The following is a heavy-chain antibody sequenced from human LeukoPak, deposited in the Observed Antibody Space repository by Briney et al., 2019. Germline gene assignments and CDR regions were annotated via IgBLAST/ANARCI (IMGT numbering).Heavy chain of an antibody. CDR2: ISSSGSTI. D-gene: IGHD6-19*01. Sequence: GGSLRLSCAASGLTFSSYEMNWVRQAPGKGLEWVSYISSSGSTIYYADSVRGRFTISRDNAKNSLYLQMNSLRAEDTAVYYCASLGEQWLVQYLHYWGQGTLVTVSS. CDR3: ASLGEQWLVQYLHY. J-gene: IGHJ4*02. CDR1: GLTFSSYE. V-gene: IGHV3-48*03.